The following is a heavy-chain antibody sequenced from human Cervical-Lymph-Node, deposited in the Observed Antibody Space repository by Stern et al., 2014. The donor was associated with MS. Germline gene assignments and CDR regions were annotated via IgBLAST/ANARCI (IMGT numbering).Heavy chain of an antibody. CDR3: AKCDSGGYYFDY. D-gene: IGHD3-10*01. Sequence: EVQLVESGGGLVQPGGSLRLSCAASGFTFSSYAMSWVRQAPGKGLEWVSAISRSGSNTHYADSVKGRFTISRDNSKNTLDLQVNSLRAEDTAVYYCAKCDSGGYYFDYWGQGTLVTVSS. V-gene: IGHV3-23*04. CDR1: GFTFSSYA. J-gene: IGHJ4*02. CDR2: ISRSGSNT.